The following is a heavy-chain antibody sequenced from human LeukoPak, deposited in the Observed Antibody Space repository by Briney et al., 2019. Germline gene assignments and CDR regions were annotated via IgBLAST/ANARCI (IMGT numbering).Heavy chain of an antibody. CDR1: GYXFTSYW. CDR2: IYPGDSDT. J-gene: IGHJ4*02. D-gene: IGHD6-19*01. CDR3: ARPVAVAGNFDY. V-gene: IGHV5-51*01. Sequence: GDSLQISCNGAGYXFTSYWICWGRQMPGKGLELMGIIYPGDSDTRYSTSFQGQVTISADKSINTAYLLWSSLKASDTAMYYCARPVAVAGNFDYWGQGTLVTVSS.